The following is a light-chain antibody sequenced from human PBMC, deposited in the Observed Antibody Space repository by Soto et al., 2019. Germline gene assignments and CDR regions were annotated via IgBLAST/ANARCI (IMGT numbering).Light chain of an antibody. CDR3: CSFTSSNTHV. CDR1: SSDFGNYNL. Sequence: QSALTQPASVSGSPGQSITISCTGTSSDFGNYNLVSWYQQHLGKVPKLILFEVNKRPSGVSGRFSGSKSGNTASLTISGPQDEDEADYYCCSFTSSNTHVFGTGTKVTVL. V-gene: IGLV2-23*02. CDR2: EVN. J-gene: IGLJ1*01.